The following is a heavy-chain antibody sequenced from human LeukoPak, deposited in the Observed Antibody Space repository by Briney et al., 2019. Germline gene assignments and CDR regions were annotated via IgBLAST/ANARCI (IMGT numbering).Heavy chain of an antibody. CDR2: ISAYNGNT. D-gene: IGHD2-2*01. J-gene: IGHJ3*02. CDR3: ARLVVPAAIPNDPFDI. V-gene: IGHV1-18*01. CDR1: GYTFTSYG. Sequence: ASVKVSCKASGYTFTSYGISWVRQAPGQGLEWMGWISAYNGNTNYAQKLQGRVTMTTDTSTSTAYMELRSLRSDDTAVYYCARLVVPAAIPNDPFDIWGQGTMVTVSS.